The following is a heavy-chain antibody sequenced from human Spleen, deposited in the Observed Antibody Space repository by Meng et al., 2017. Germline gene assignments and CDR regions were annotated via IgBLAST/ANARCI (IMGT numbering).Heavy chain of an antibody. D-gene: IGHD3-22*01. V-gene: IGHV3-23*01. J-gene: IGHJ1*01. Sequence: GESLKISCAGSGFTFNSYAISWVRQAPGKGLEWVSTISGSGGTTNYADSVKGRFTISRDNAKDTVFLQMNSLSGDDTGVYYCTNDRLSEWGQGTLVTVSS. CDR1: GFTFNSYA. CDR3: TNDRLSE. CDR2: ISGSGGTT.